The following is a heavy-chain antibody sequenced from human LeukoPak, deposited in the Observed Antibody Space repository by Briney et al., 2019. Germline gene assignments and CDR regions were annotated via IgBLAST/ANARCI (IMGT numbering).Heavy chain of an antibody. CDR3: ASGEMSSSWFFF. J-gene: IGHJ4*02. V-gene: IGHV1-8*02. CDR2: MNPKSGNR. CDR1: GYAFTSYN. Sequence: ASVTVSRTSSGYAFTSYNMHWVRQPPAQGHGWVGWMNPKSGNRGYAQEFPGRVTITRNTSISTAYMELNRLRSRDKAVDSCASGEMSSSWFFFWGEGTLVTLSS. D-gene: IGHD6-13*01.